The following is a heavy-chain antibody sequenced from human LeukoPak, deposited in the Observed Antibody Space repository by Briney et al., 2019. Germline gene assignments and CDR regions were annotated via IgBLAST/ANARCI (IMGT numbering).Heavy chain of an antibody. J-gene: IGHJ4*02. CDR1: GGSISSSSYY. CDR3: RAAAGIL. D-gene: IGHD6-13*01. CDR2: IYYSGST. V-gene: IGHV4-39*01. Sequence: SETLSLTCTVSGGSISSSSYYWGWIRQPPGKGLEWIGSIYYSGSTYYNPSLKSRVTISVDTSKNQFSLKLSSVTAADTAVYFCRAAAGILWGQGTLVTVSS.